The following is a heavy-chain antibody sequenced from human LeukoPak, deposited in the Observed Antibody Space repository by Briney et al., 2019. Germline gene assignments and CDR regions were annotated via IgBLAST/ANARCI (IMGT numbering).Heavy chain of an antibody. V-gene: IGHV3-64*01. CDR1: GFILSSYS. Sequence: GGSLRLSCAASGFILSSYSMHWVRQAPGKGLQFVSAISRNGGDTYYANSVKGRFTISRDISKNTLYLQMGSLRPEDMAVYYCARVDSGSACASWGQGILVTVSS. CDR3: ARVDSGSACAS. CDR2: ISRNGGDT. D-gene: IGHD6-19*01. J-gene: IGHJ1*01.